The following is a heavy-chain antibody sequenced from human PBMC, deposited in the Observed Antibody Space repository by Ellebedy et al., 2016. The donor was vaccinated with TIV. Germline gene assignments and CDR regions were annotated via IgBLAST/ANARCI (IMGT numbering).Heavy chain of an antibody. CDR3: ARWADYYDSSGSYYYYYGMDV. V-gene: IGHV1-8*01. CDR2: MNPNSGNT. D-gene: IGHD3-22*01. J-gene: IGHJ6*02. Sequence: ASVKVSXKASGYTFTSYDINWVRQATGQGLEWMGWMNPNSGNTGYAQKFQGRVTMTRNTSISTAYMELSSLRSEDTAVYYCARWADYYDSSGSYYYYYGMDVWGQGTTVTVSS. CDR1: GYTFTSYD.